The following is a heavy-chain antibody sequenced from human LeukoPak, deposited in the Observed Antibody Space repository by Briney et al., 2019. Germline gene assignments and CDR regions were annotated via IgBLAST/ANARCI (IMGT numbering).Heavy chain of an antibody. Sequence: PSETLSLTCTVSGGSISSYYWSWLRQPPGKGLEWIGYIYYSGSTNYSPSLKSRVTISVDTSKNQFSLKLSSATAADTAVYYCARGGAYYDILTGYSYNWFDPWGQGTLVTVSS. CDR3: ARGGAYYDILTGYSYNWFDP. CDR1: GGSISSYY. D-gene: IGHD3-9*01. CDR2: IYYSGST. V-gene: IGHV4-59*01. J-gene: IGHJ5*02.